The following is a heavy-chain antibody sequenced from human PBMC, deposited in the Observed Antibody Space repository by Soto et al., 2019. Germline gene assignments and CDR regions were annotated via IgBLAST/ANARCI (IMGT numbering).Heavy chain of an antibody. Sequence: SETLSLTCTVSGGSISSYYWSWIRQPPGKGLEWIGYIYYSGSTNYNPSLKSRVTISVDTSKNQFSLKLSSVTAADTAVYYCARREAVAGAFDYWGQGTLVTVSS. V-gene: IGHV4-59*08. D-gene: IGHD6-19*01. CDR3: ARREAVAGAFDY. CDR2: IYYSGST. J-gene: IGHJ4*02. CDR1: GGSISSYY.